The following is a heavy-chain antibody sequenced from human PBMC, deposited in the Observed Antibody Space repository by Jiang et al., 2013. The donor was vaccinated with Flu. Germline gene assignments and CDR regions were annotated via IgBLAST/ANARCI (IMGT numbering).Heavy chain of an antibody. CDR1: GFTFSNAW. J-gene: IGHJ4*02. Sequence: LESGGGLVKPGGSLRLSCAASGFTFSNAWMSWVRQAPGKGLEWVGRIKSKTDGGTTDYAAPVKGRFTISRDDSKNTLYLQMNSLKTEDTAVYYCTTYDFWSGYRDYWGQGTLVTVSS. D-gene: IGHD3-3*01. V-gene: IGHV3-15*01. CDR3: TTYDFWSGYRDY. CDR2: IKSKTDGGTT.